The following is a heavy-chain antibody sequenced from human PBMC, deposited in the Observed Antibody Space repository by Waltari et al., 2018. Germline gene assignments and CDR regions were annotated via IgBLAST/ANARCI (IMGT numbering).Heavy chain of an antibody. CDR2: ISYDGSNK. CDR3: AKDSAPTTIFGVVIKPDY. J-gene: IGHJ4*02. D-gene: IGHD3-3*01. V-gene: IGHV3-30*18. CDR1: GFTFSSYG. Sequence: QVQLVESGGGVVQPGRSLRLSCAASGFTFSSYGMHWVRQAPGTGLEWVAVISYDGSNKYYADSVKGRFTISRDNSKNTLYLQMNSLRAEDTAVYYCAKDSAPTTIFGVVIKPDYWGQGTLVTVSS.